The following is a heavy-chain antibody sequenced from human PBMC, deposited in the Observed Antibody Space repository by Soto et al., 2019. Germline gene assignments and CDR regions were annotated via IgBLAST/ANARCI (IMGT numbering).Heavy chain of an antibody. CDR2: INHSGST. D-gene: IGHD6-19*01. Sequence: PSETLSLTCAVYGGSFSGYYWSWIRQPPVKGLEWIGEINHSGSTNYNPSHKSRVTISVDTSKNQFSLKLSSVTAADTAVYYCARDPLGIAVAGDNWFDPWGQGTLVTVSS. V-gene: IGHV4-34*01. J-gene: IGHJ5*02. CDR1: GGSFSGYY. CDR3: ARDPLGIAVAGDNWFDP.